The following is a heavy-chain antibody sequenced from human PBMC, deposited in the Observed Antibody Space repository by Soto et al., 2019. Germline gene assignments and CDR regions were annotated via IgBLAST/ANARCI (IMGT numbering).Heavy chain of an antibody. Sequence: EVQLVESGGGLVRLGGSLRLSCAGSGFTFSNYWMHWVRQAPGKGLEWVSRIDHDGPTDYADSVRGRFTISRDNAENTLYLQMNSLRPEDTAVYYCVRDSHGDYWGQGTLVTVSS. CDR1: GFTFSNYW. V-gene: IGHV3-74*01. CDR3: VRDSHGDY. CDR2: IDHDGPT. J-gene: IGHJ4*02.